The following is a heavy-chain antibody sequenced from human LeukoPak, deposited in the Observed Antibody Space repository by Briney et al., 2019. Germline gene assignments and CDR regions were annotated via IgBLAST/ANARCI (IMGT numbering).Heavy chain of an antibody. D-gene: IGHD1-26*01. CDR2: ISGSGANT. Sequence: PGASPRLSCAASGFTFSSYGMTWVRQAPGKGLEWGSSISGSGANTYYVGSVKGRFTISRDNSKNTVHLQMSSLRAEDTAVYHCARVLKGESGALGVDVWGQGTTVTVSS. J-gene: IGHJ6*02. V-gene: IGHV3-23*01. CDR1: GFTFSSYG. CDR3: ARVLKGESGALGVDV.